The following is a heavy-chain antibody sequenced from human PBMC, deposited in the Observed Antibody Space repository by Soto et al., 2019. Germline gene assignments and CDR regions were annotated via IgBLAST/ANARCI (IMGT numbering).Heavy chain of an antibody. D-gene: IGHD1-1*01. J-gene: IGHJ1*01. CDR3: ARDRVERVQSPDLSSF. V-gene: IGHV3-48*02. CDR1: VFTFSSYS. Sequence: RGSLRLSCSASVFTFSSYSMNWVRQAPGKGLEWVSYISNSGGSILYADSVKGRFTISRDNAKNSLYLQMNSLRDEDTAVYFCARDRVERVQSPDLSSFRGQRTLVTVSA. CDR2: ISNSGGSI.